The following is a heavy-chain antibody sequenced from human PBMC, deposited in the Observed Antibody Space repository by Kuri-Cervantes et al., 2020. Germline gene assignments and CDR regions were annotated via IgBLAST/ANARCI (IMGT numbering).Heavy chain of an antibody. CDR3: AKDHGGIAAAGTNNY. CDR2: ISYDGSNK. J-gene: IGHJ4*02. V-gene: IGHV3-30*18. D-gene: IGHD6-13*01. CDR1: GFTFSSYG. Sequence: GESLKISCAASGFTFSSYGMHWVRQAPGKGLEWVAVISYDGSNKYYADSVKGRFTISRDNSKNTLYLQMNSLRAEDTAVYYCAKDHGGIAAAGTNNYWGQGTLVTVSS.